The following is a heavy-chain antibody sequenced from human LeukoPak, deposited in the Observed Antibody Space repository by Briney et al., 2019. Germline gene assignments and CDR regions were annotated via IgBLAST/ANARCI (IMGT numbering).Heavy chain of an antibody. D-gene: IGHD3-16*01. V-gene: IGHV5-51*01. Sequence: SGESLKISCKGSGYSFNSYWIAWVRQMPGKGLEWLGIIYPGDSDTRYSPAFKGQVTISADKSISTAYLQWSSLKASDTAMYYCAIFDFLFGEIDNWFDPWGQGTQVTVSS. CDR2: IYPGDSDT. CDR1: GYSFNSYW. CDR3: AIFDFLFGEIDNWFDP. J-gene: IGHJ5*02.